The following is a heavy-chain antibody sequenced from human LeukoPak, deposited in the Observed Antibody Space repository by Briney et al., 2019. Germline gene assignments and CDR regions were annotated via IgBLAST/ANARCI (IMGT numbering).Heavy chain of an antibody. J-gene: IGHJ4*02. D-gene: IGHD5-18*01. CDR1: GLTVSDNY. Sequence: GGSLRLSCAASGLTVSDNYMSWVRQAPGKGLEWVATMHSGCNTNHADSVKGRFTISRDNSKNTLYLQMNSLRGEDTAVYFCAREDTSHFDYWGQGTLVTVSS. CDR3: AREDTSHFDY. V-gene: IGHV3-53*05. CDR2: MHSGCNT.